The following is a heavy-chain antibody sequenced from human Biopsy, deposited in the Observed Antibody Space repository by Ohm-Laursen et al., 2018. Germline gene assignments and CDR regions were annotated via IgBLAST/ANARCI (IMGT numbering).Heavy chain of an antibody. V-gene: IGHV1-24*01. CDR3: ASDLNVWGVNY. Sequence: ASVKVSCKVSGYTLNELSMHWVRQVPGKGLEWMGGFAPVNGKTVYAQNFQARVSLTEDISTDTAYMELRSLNSEDTALYYCASDLNVWGVNYWGQGTQVTASS. J-gene: IGHJ4*02. CDR1: GYTLNELS. CDR2: FAPVNGKT. D-gene: IGHD7-27*01.